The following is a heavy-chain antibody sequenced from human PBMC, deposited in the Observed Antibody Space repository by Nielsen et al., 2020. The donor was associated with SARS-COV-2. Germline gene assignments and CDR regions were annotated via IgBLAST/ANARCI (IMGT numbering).Heavy chain of an antibody. J-gene: IGHJ5*02. D-gene: IGHD2-2*01. CDR2: IDPSDSYT. CDR3: ARDPGSTWP. V-gene: IGHV5-10-1*01. Sequence: VRQMRKGLEWMGRIDPSDSYTNYSPSFQGHVTISADKSISTAYLQWSSLKASDTAMYYCARDPGSTWPWGQGTLVPVSS.